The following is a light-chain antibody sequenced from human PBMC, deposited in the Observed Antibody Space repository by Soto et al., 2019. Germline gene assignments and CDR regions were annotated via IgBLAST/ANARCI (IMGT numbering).Light chain of an antibody. CDR1: QGISKK. CDR3: QQSHTWPVK. Sequence: IVMTQSPATLSVAPGGRVTFSCRASQGISKKVAWYQHKPGQAPRLLISAVSTGATGVPARFSGSGSGTEFTLTINSLQSEDCATYYCQQSHTWPVKCGGVTKVDIK. V-gene: IGKV3-15*01. J-gene: IGKJ4*02. CDR2: AVS.